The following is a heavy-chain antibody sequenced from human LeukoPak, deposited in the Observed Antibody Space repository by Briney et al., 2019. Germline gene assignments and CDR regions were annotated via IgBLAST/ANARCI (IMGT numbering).Heavy chain of an antibody. D-gene: IGHD2-15*01. Sequence: SETLSLTCTVSGGSISSYYWSWLRQPPGKGLEWIGYIYYSGSTNYNPSLKSRVTISVDTSKNQFPLKLSSVTAADTAVYYCARDGDCSGGSCYSPYWYLDLWGRGTLVTVSS. CDR3: ARDGDCSGGSCYSPYWYLDL. J-gene: IGHJ2*01. V-gene: IGHV4-59*01. CDR1: GGSISSYY. CDR2: IYYSGST.